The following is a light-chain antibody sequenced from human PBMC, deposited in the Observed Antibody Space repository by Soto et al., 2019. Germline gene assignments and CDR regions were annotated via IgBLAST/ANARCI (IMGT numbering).Light chain of an antibody. J-gene: IGKJ5*01. Sequence: DIQMTQSPSSLSASLGDRVTITCRASQSISSYLNWYQQKPGKAPKLLIYAASSLQSGVPSRFSGSGSGTDFTLTISSLQPEDFAPYYCQQSYSTPFTFGQGTRLEIK. CDR3: QQSYSTPFT. CDR2: AAS. V-gene: IGKV1-39*01. CDR1: QSISSY.